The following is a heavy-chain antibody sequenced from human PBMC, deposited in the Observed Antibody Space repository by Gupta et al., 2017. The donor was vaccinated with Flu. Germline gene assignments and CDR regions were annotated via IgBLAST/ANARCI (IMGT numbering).Heavy chain of an antibody. CDR2: ISGSGGST. J-gene: IGHJ4*02. V-gene: IGHV3-23*01. CDR1: GFPFSSHA. CDR3: AKPLIRYFDWPIGLGFGGFDY. D-gene: IGHD3-9*01. Sequence: EVQLLESGGGLVQPGGSLRLSCAASGFPFSSHAMSWVRQAPGKGLEWVSAISGSGGSTYYADSVKGRFTISRDNSKNTLYLQMNSLRAEDTAVYYCAKPLIRYFDWPIGLGFGGFDYWGQGTLVTVSS.